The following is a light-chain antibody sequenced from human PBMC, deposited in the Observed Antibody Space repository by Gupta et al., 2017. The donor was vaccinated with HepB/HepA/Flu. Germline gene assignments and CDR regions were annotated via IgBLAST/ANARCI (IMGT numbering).Light chain of an antibody. Sequence: QPVVTQEPSCSVSPGVAGTPTCGLGSVSVSASYHPSWYQLTPGQAPRTLIYSTNTRSSGVPDRFSGSIVGNKAALTITGAQADDESDYYCLLYLGSGIWVFGGGTKVTVL. V-gene: IGLV8-61*01. CDR2: STN. J-gene: IGLJ3*02. CDR3: LLYLGSGIWV. CDR1: SVSVSASYH.